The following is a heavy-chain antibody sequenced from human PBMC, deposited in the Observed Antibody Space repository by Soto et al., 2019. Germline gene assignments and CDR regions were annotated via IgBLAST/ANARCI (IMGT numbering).Heavy chain of an antibody. J-gene: IGHJ2*01. V-gene: IGHV4-38-2*01. CDR1: GYSISSVYY. CDR2: IDHSGST. CDR3: ARSGYTHNYRFDX. Sequence: SETLSLTFDVSGYSISSVYYWGWMRQPPGNGLEWGWSIDHSGSTCYIPSLKSRVTISVDASNNQFSLKLNSVTAADTAVYYCARSGYTHNYRFDXWGRGTMVTVSX. D-gene: IGHD3-3*01.